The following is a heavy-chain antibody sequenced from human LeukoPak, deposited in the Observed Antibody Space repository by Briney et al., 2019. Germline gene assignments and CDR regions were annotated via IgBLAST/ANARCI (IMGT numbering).Heavy chain of an antibody. CDR3: ARFSEEGDAFDI. D-gene: IGHD6-19*01. CDR1: GGSISSTNYY. CDR2: ISSTGTT. V-gene: IGHV4-39*07. J-gene: IGHJ3*02. Sequence: SETLSLTCTVSGGSISSTNYYWDWIRQPPGKGLEWIGTISSTGTTYYSTSLKSRVTISVDTSKNQFSLKLSSVTAADTAVYYCARFSEEGDAFDIWGQGTMVTVSS.